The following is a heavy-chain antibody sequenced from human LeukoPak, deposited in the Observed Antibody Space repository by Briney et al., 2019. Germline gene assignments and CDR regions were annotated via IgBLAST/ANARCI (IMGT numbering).Heavy chain of an antibody. D-gene: IGHD2-21*02. Sequence: GASVKVSCKTSGYTFISYGITWVRQAPGQGLEWMGWINPYSGDRYYEQKFQGRVSMTTDASTSTVYMELRSLRSDDTAVYYCARDNCGGDCHSDYWGQGTLVSVSS. CDR3: ARDNCGGDCHSDY. CDR1: GYTFISYG. V-gene: IGHV1-18*01. J-gene: IGHJ4*02. CDR2: INPYSGDR.